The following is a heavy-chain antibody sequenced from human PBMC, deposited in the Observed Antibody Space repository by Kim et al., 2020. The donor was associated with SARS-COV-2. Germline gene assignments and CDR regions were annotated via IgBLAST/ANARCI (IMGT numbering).Heavy chain of an antibody. V-gene: IGHV3-9*01. CDR3: AKEQVLRFLEWDPNWGGMDV. CDR2: ISWNSGSI. CDR1: GFTFGDYA. D-gene: IGHD3-3*01. J-gene: IGHJ6*02. Sequence: GGSLRLSCAASGFTFGDYAMHWVRQAPGKGLEWVSGISWNSGSIGYADSVKGRFTISRDNAKNSLYLQMNSLRAEDTALYYCAKEQVLRFLEWDPNWGGMDVWGQGTTVTVSS.